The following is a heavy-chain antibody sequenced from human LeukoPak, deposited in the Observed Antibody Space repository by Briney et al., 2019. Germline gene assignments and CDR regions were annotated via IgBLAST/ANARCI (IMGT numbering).Heavy chain of an antibody. J-gene: IGHJ5*02. CDR2: ISSSTSTV. Sequence: GGSLRLSCAASGFSFCTYTMNWVSQAPGKGLEWISYISSSTSTVYYADSVKGRFTIPRDNAKNSLYLHMNSLRAEDTAVYYCARESLGSYYDHDGYPDPSG. D-gene: IGHD3-3*01. CDR3: ARESLGSYYDHDGYPDP. CDR1: GFSFCTYT. V-gene: IGHV3-48*01.